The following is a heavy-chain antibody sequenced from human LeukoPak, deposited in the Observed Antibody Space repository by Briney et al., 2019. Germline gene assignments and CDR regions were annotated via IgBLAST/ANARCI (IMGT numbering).Heavy chain of an antibody. Sequence: GGSLRLSCVASGFTFRDYYMSWIRRAPGKGLEWVSSISSSSTYIYYADSLKGRFTISRDNAKNSLYLQMNSLRAEDTAVYYCAREGTPGYWGQGTLVTVSS. CDR3: AREGTPGY. CDR2: ISSSSTYI. J-gene: IGHJ4*02. V-gene: IGHV3-11*06. D-gene: IGHD1-7*01. CDR1: GFTFRDYY.